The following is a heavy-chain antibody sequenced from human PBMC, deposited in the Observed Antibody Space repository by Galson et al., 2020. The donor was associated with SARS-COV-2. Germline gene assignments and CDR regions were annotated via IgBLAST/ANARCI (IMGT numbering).Heavy chain of an antibody. CDR3: ARAMWGRSSSYVSDYYYYYMDV. CDR1: GGTFSSYA. D-gene: IGHD2-2*01. V-gene: IGHV1-69*13. Sequence: SVKVSCKASGGTFSSYAISWVRQAPGQGLEWMGGIIPIFGTANYAQKFQGRVTITADESTSTAYMELSSLRSEDTTVYYCARAMWGRSSSYVSDYYYYYMDVWGKGTTVTVSS. CDR2: IIPIFGTA. J-gene: IGHJ6*03.